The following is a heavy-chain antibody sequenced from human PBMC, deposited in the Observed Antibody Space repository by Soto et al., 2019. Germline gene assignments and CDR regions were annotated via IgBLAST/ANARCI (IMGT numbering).Heavy chain of an antibody. CDR2: ISGSGSTT. CDR1: GFTFSNYA. Sequence: GGSLRLSCAASGFTFSNYAMTWVRQAPGKGLEWVSFISGSGSTTYHADSGKGRFTIPRDNSKNTLYLQMKCRRVEDTAVYYCGKNGVGGNMLSWFGPWGQGTLVTVSS. D-gene: IGHD1-26*01. V-gene: IGHV3-23*01. CDR3: GKNGVGGNMLSWFGP. J-gene: IGHJ5*02.